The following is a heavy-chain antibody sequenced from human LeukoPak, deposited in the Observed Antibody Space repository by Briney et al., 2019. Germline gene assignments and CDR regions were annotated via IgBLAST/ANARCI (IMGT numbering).Heavy chain of an antibody. CDR1: GFTFSSYA. D-gene: IGHD5-12*01. Sequence: GGSLRLSCAASGFTFSSYAMHWVRQAPGKGLEWVAVISYDGSNKYYADSVKGRFTISRDNSKNTLYLQMNSLRAEDTAVYYCARGGRGYSGYEPFDYWGQGTLVTVSS. CDR3: ARGGRGYSGYEPFDY. V-gene: IGHV3-30-3*01. CDR2: ISYDGSNK. J-gene: IGHJ4*02.